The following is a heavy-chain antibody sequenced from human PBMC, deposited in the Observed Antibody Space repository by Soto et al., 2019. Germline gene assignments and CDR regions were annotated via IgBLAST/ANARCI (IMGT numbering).Heavy chain of an antibody. J-gene: IGHJ6*02. V-gene: IGHV1-69*12. CDR1: GGTFSSYA. D-gene: IGHD2-15*01. CDR3: ARGGVVVAADWDDYGMDV. CDR2: IIPIFGTA. Sequence: QVQLVQSGAEVKKPGSSVKVSCKASGGTFSSYAISWVRQAPGQGLEWMGGIIPIFGTANYAQKFQGRVTITADESTSTAYSELSSLRSEDTAVYYCARGGVVVAADWDDYGMDVWGQGTTVTVSS.